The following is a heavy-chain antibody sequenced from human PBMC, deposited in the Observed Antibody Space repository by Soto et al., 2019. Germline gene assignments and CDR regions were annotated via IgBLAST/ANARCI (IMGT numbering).Heavy chain of an antibody. CDR3: ARNFYYYDSSGYSRFDY. CDR2: INHSGST. D-gene: IGHD3-22*01. CDR1: GGSFSGYY. Sequence: SETLSLTCAVYGGSFSGYYWSWIRQPPGKGLEWIGEINHSGSTNYNPSLKSRVTTSVDTSKNQFSLKLSSVTAADTAVYYCARNFYYYDSSGYSRFDYWGQGTLVTVSS. J-gene: IGHJ4*02. V-gene: IGHV4-34*01.